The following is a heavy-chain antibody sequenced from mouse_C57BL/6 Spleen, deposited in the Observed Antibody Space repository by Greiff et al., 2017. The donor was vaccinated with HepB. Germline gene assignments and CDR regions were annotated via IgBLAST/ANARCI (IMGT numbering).Heavy chain of an antibody. CDR3: ARRGSRDWYLDV. J-gene: IGHJ1*03. V-gene: IGHV1-55*01. CDR2: IYPGSGST. Sequence: VQLQQPGAELVKPGASVKMSCKASGYTFTSYWITWVKQRPGQGLEWIGDIYPGSGSTNYNEKFKSKATLTVDTSSSTAYMQLSSLTSEDSAVYYCARRGSRDWYLDVWGTGTTVTVSS. CDR1: GYTFTSYW.